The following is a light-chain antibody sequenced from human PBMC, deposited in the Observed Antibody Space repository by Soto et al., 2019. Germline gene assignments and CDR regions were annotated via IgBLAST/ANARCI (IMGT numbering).Light chain of an antibody. CDR3: SPYTGSTTVVA. Sequence: QLVLTQPASVSGSPGQSITISCSGTSSDIGAYDYVSWYQQLPGKAPKLIIYDLTHRPSGFSSRFSASKSGTTASLTIAGLQADDEADYFCSPYTGSTTVVAFGGGTKLTVL. J-gene: IGLJ2*01. V-gene: IGLV2-14*03. CDR2: DLT. CDR1: SSDIGAYDY.